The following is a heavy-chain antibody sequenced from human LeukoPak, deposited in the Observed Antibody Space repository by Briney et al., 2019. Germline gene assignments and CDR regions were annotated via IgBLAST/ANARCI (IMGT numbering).Heavy chain of an antibody. CDR3: AREPAPDGLGNDRTGYYYYMDV. J-gene: IGHJ6*03. Sequence: GASVKVSCKASGGTFSSYAISWVRQAPGQGLEWMGGIIPIFGTANYAQKFQGRVTITADESRSTAYMELSSLRSEDTAVYYCAREPAPDGLGNDRTGYYYYMDVWGKGTTVTVSS. D-gene: IGHD3/OR15-3a*01. V-gene: IGHV1-69*13. CDR1: GGTFSSYA. CDR2: IIPIFGTA.